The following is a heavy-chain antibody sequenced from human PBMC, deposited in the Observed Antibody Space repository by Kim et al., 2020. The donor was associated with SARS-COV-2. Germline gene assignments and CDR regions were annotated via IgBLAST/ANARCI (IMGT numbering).Heavy chain of an antibody. Sequence: GGSLRLSCAASGFTFSSYAMHWVRQAPGKGLEWVAVISYDGSNKYYADSVKGRFTISRDNSKNTLYLQMNSLRAEDTAVYYCARVEYDFWSESGGGMDVWGQGTTVTVSS. D-gene: IGHD3-3*01. CDR3: ARVEYDFWSESGGGMDV. CDR2: ISYDGSNK. J-gene: IGHJ6*02. V-gene: IGHV3-30-3*01. CDR1: GFTFSSYA.